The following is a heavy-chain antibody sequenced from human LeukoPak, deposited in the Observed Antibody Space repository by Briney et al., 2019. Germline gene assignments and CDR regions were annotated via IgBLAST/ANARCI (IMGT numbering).Heavy chain of an antibody. CDR3: AKERLVGATGGHDAFDI. CDR1: GFTFSSYA. V-gene: IGHV3-23*01. CDR2: ISGSGGST. J-gene: IGHJ3*02. D-gene: IGHD1-26*01. Sequence: GGSLRLSCAASGFTFSSYAMSWVRQAPGKGLEWVSDISGSGGSTFYADSVKGRFTISRDNSKNTLYLQMNSLRAEDTAVYYCAKERLVGATGGHDAFDIWGQGTMVTVSS.